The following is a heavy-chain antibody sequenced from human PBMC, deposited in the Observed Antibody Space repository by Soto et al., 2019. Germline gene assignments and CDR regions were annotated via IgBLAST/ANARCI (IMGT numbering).Heavy chain of an antibody. CDR1: GFIFGDYA. J-gene: IGHJ6*03. Sequence: EVQLAESGGNLVQPGRSLRLSCAASGFIFGDYAMHWVRQPPGKGLEWVSGFSLNSGRIGYANSVKGRFTVYRDNATNSLYLQMNSLRPEDTALYYCGTEVTYCSGVNCFIYYYYVDVCGKGTVVTVSS. CDR3: GTEVTYCSGVNCFIYYYYVDV. V-gene: IGHV3-9*01. D-gene: IGHD2-15*01. CDR2: FSLNSGRI.